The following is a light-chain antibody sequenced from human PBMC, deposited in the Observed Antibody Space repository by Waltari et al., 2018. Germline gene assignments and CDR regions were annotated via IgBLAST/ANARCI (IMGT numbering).Light chain of an antibody. V-gene: IGLV2-14*01. J-gene: IGLJ1*01. CDR2: EVS. Sequence: QAALTQSPSVSGSPGQSVPISCTGTSSDIRGCNRFSWYQQHPGKAPRLMIYEVSNRPSGVSDRFSGSKSGNTASLIISGLQAEDEADYYCSSYASSSTYIFGAGTRLTVL. CDR3: SSYASSSTYI. CDR1: SSDIRGCNR.